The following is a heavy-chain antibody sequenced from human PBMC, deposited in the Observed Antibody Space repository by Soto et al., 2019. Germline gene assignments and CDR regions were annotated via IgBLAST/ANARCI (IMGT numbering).Heavy chain of an antibody. J-gene: IGHJ4*02. CDR1: GFTFGNSA. CDR3: VKYPFDY. CDR2: ISSNGGST. Sequence: GGSLRLSCAGSGFTFGNSALSWVRQAPGKGLEYVSAISSNGGSTYYADSVKGRFTVSRDNSKNTLYLQMSSLRAEDTALYYCVKYPFDYWGQGTLVTVSS. V-gene: IGHV3-64D*08.